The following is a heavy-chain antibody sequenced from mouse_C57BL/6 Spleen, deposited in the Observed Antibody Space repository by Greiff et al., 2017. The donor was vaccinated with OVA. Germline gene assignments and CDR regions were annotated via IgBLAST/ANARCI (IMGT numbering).Heavy chain of an antibody. J-gene: IGHJ1*03. Sequence: EVKLMESEGGLVQPGSSMKLSCTASGFTFSDYYMAWVRQVPEKGLEWVANINYDGSSTYYLDSLKSRFIISRDNAKNILYLQMSSLKSEDTATYYCARDPYGSSWWYFDVWGTGTTVTVSS. CDR1: GFTFSDYY. V-gene: IGHV5-16*01. CDR2: INYDGSST. D-gene: IGHD1-1*01. CDR3: ARDPYGSSWWYFDV.